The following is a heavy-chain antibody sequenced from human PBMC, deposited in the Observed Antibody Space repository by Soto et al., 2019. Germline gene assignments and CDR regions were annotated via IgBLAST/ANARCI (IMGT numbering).Heavy chain of an antibody. D-gene: IGHD3-22*01. J-gene: IGHJ4*02. CDR3: ARLGGYYQAFDQ. V-gene: IGHV4-59*08. CDR1: GGSISSYY. CDR2: IYYSGST. Sequence: LETLSLTCTVSGGSISSYYGGWFRQPPGKGLEWIGYIYYSGSTTYHPSLKSRVTISVDTSKNQFSLNLTSVTAADTAVYYCARLGGYYQAFDQWGQGSLVTVS.